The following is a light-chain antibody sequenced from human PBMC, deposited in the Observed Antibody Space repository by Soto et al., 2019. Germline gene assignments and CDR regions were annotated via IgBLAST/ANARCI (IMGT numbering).Light chain of an antibody. CDR1: QSVSSY. CDR3: HQRSNMLT. CDR2: DAS. V-gene: IGKV3-11*01. J-gene: IGKJ4*01. Sequence: EIVLTQSPATLSLSPGERATLSCRASQSVSSYLAWYQQKPGQAPRLLIYDASNRATGIPARFSGSGSGTDFTLTISRLEPEDFAVDYCHQRSNMLTFGGGTKVEIK.